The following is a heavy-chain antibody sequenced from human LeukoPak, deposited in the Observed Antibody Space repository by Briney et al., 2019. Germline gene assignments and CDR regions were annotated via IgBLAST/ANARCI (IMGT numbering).Heavy chain of an antibody. Sequence: ASVKVSCKASGYTFTSYGISWVGQAPGQGLEWMGWISAYSGNTNYAQKLQGRVTMTTDTSTSTAYMELRSLRSDDTAVYYCARGPTTRIAVALRHTSNWFDPWGQGTLVTVSS. V-gene: IGHV1-18*01. CDR2: ISAYSGNT. CDR3: ARGPTTRIAVALRHTSNWFDP. J-gene: IGHJ5*02. CDR1: GYTFTSYG. D-gene: IGHD6-19*01.